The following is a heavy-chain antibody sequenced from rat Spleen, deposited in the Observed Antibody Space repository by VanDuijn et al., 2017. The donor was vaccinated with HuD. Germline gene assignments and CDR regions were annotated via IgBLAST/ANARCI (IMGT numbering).Heavy chain of an antibody. CDR2: ISYDGSST. Sequence: EVQLVESGGGLVQPGRSLKLSCAASGFTFSHYDMAWVRQAPKKGLEWVAFISYDGSSTYYRDSVKGRFTISRDNAKSILYLQMDSLRSEDTATYYCATRDKNWGYWGQGVMVTVSS. CDR3: ATRDKNWGY. D-gene: IGHD2-2*01. CDR1: GFTFSHYD. V-gene: IGHV5-7*01. J-gene: IGHJ2*01.